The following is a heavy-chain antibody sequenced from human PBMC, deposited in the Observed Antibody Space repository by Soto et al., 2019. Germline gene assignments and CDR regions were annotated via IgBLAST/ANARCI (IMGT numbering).Heavy chain of an antibody. V-gene: IGHV4-59*08. CDR3: ARRYSGYGDY. Sequence: QVQLQESGPGLVKPSETLSLTCTVSGGSITSYYWSWIRQPPGKGLEWIGYIYFSGSANYNPSLKSRVTISVDTSKNQVSLKLSSVTAADTAVYYCARRYSGYGDYWGQGTLVTVSS. J-gene: IGHJ4*02. D-gene: IGHD5-12*01. CDR2: IYFSGSA. CDR1: GGSITSYY.